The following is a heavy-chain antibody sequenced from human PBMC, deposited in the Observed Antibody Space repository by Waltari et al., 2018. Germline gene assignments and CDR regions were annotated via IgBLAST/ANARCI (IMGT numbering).Heavy chain of an antibody. CDR2: INPNSGGT. J-gene: IGHJ4*02. CDR3: AMITIFGVVIGY. CDR1: GYTFTSYA. D-gene: IGHD3-3*01. V-gene: IGHV1-2*06. Sequence: QVQLVQSGSELKKPGASVKVSCKASGYTFTSYAMNWVRQAPGQGLEWMGRINPNSGGTNYAQKFQGRVTMTRDTSISTAYMELSRLRSDDTAVYYCAMITIFGVVIGYWGQGTLVTVSS.